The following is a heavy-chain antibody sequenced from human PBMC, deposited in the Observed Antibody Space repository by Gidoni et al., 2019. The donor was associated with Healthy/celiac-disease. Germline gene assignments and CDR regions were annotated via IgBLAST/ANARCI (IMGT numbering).Heavy chain of an antibody. Sequence: QVQLQQWGAGLLKPSETLSLTCAVYGGSFSGYYWSWIRQPPGKGLEWIGEINHSGSTNYNPSLKSRGTISVDTSKNQFSLKLSSVTAADTAVYYCARGGAYSSSWYSPPPQGYWGQGTLVTVSS. D-gene: IGHD6-13*01. CDR1: GGSFSGYY. CDR3: ARGGAYSSSWYSPPPQGY. V-gene: IGHV4-34*01. CDR2: INHSGST. J-gene: IGHJ4*02.